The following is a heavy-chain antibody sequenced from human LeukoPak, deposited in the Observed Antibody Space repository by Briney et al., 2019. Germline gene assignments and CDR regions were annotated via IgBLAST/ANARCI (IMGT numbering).Heavy chain of an antibody. D-gene: IGHD3-9*01. CDR2: FDPEDGET. CDR3: ARDGYFGSDSVTGAGALGDYYMDV. J-gene: IGHJ6*03. V-gene: IGHV1-24*01. Sequence: GASVKVSCKVSGYTLTELSMHWVRQAPGKGLEWMGGFDPEDGETIYAQKFQGRVTMTEDTSTDTAYMELSSLRAEDTALYYCARDGYFGSDSVTGAGALGDYYMDVWGKGTTVTVSS. CDR1: GYTLTELS.